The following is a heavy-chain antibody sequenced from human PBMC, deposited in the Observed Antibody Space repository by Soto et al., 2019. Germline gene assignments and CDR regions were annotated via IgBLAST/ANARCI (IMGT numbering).Heavy chain of an antibody. CDR3: ARGIPPYYYDSSGYWRDNWFDP. J-gene: IGHJ5*02. CDR1: GGSFSGYY. CDR2: INHSGST. Sequence: SETLSLTCAVYGGSFSGYYWSWIRQPPGKGLEWIGEINHSGSTNYNPSLKSRVTISVDTSKNQFSLKLSPVTAADTAVYYCARGIPPYYYDSSGYWRDNWFDPWGQGTLVTVSS. V-gene: IGHV4-34*01. D-gene: IGHD3-22*01.